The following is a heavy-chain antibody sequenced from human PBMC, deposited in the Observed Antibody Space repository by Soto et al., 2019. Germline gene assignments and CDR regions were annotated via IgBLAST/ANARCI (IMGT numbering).Heavy chain of an antibody. CDR2: ISGSGDAT. CDR3: AREVNSELYNWFDP. CDR1: GFTFSSYA. V-gene: IGHV3-23*01. Sequence: GGSLRLSCAASGFTFSSYAMSWVRQAPGKGLEWVSVISGSGDATYYADSVKGRFTISRDNSKNTLYLQMSSLRAEDTAVYYWAREVNSELYNWFDPWGQGTLVTVSS. D-gene: IGHD1-26*01. J-gene: IGHJ5*02.